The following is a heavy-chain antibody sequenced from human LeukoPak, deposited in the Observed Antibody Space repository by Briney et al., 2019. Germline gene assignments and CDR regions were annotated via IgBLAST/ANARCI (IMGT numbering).Heavy chain of an antibody. V-gene: IGHV4-59*01. D-gene: IGHD1-26*01. CDR2: IFHSGST. CDR3: ASHEASIVGASFDY. J-gene: IGHJ4*02. CDR1: GGSISNDY. Sequence: PSETLSLTCTVSGGSISNDYWSWIRQPPGRGLEWVGYIFHSGSTNYNPSLESRVTISTDTSKNQFSLKLSSVTAADTAVYYCASHEASIVGASFDYWGQGTLVTVSS.